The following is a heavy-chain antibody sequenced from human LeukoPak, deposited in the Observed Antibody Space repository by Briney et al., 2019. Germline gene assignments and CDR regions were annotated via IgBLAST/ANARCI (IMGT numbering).Heavy chain of an antibody. V-gene: IGHV3-23*01. CDR2: ISGSGSKT. D-gene: IGHD6-19*01. CDR3: AKGAVAGNQKPGGY. CDR1: GFTSGLTFSNYA. Sequence: PGGSLRLSCAASGFTSGLTFSNYAMSWVRQAPGKGLEWVSTISGSGSKTYYADSVKGRFTISRDNSKNTMDLQMNSLRAEDTAVYYCAKGAVAGNQKPGGYWGQGTLVTVSS. J-gene: IGHJ4*02.